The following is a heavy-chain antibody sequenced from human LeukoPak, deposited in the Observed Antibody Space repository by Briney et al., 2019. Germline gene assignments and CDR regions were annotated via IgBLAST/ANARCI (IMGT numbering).Heavy chain of an antibody. D-gene: IGHD3-10*02. Sequence: PGGSLRLSCAASGFIFSDYYMGWIRQAPGKGLEWISYISSTSSVKYYADSVKGRFTISRDNAKNSLYLQMNSLRAEDTAVYYCAELGITMIGGVWGKGTTVIISS. J-gene: IGHJ6*04. CDR1: GFIFSDYY. V-gene: IGHV3-11*06. CDR2: ISSTSSVK. CDR3: AELGITMIGGV.